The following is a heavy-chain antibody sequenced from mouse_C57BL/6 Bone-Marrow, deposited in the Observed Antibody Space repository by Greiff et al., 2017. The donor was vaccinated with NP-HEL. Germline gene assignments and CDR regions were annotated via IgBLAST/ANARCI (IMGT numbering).Heavy chain of an antibody. J-gene: IGHJ4*01. CDR1: GYTFTSYW. Sequence: QVQLQQPGAELVKPGASVKLSCKASGYTFTSYWMHWVKQRPGQGLEWIGMIHPNSGSTNYNEKFKSKATLTVDKSSSTAYMQLSSLTSEDSAVYYCATGLTSCVYYYAMDYWGQGTSVTVSS. D-gene: IGHD1-3*01. V-gene: IGHV1-64*01. CDR2: IHPNSGST. CDR3: ATGLTSCVYYYAMDY.